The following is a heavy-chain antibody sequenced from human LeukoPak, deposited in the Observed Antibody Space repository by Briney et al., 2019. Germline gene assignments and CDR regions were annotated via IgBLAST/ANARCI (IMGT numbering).Heavy chain of an antibody. CDR2: IIPIFGTA. D-gene: IGHD5-18*01. V-gene: IGHV1-69*13. CDR3: ARARTAMVDGHLDY. J-gene: IGHJ4*02. Sequence: SVKVSCKASGGTFSSYVISWVRQAPGQGLEWMEGIIPIFGTANYAQKFQGRVTITADESTSTAYMELSSLRSEDTAVYYCARARTAMVDGHLDYWGQGTLVTVSS. CDR1: GGTFSSYV.